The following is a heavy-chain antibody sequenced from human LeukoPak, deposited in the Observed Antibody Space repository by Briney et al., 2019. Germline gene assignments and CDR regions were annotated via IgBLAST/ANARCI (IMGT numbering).Heavy chain of an antibody. Sequence: PGGSLRLSCAASGFTFSSYGMSWVRQAPGKGLEWVSAISGSGGSTYYADSVKGRFTISRDNSKNTLYLQMNSLRAEDTAVYYCAKAGRGGAITMVRGVKGYHYYMDVWGKGTTVTISS. D-gene: IGHD3-10*01. CDR3: AKAGRGGAITMVRGVKGYHYYMDV. J-gene: IGHJ6*03. CDR2: ISGSGGST. V-gene: IGHV3-23*01. CDR1: GFTFSSYG.